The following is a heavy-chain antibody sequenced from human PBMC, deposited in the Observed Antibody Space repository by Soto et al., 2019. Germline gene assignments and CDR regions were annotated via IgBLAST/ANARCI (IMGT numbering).Heavy chain of an antibody. Sequence: EVQVLESGGGVVPPGGSLRLSCAGSGFTFGDYAMTWIRQAPGKGLEWVSTTRSNGEYTYYGDSAKGRFTVSRDNSKNTLYMDRTSLRAEDTAIYYCAKDSRSVAVSAARVYGMDVWGQGTTVTVSS. CDR2: TRSNGEYT. J-gene: IGHJ6*02. D-gene: IGHD2-2*01. CDR3: AKDSRSVAVSAARVYGMDV. CDR1: GFTFGDYA. V-gene: IGHV3-23*01.